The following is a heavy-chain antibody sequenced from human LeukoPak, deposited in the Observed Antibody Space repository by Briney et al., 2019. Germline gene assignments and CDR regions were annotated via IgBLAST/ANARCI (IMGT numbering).Heavy chain of an antibody. V-gene: IGHV1-8*02. CDR2: MNPNSGNT. D-gene: IGHD3-10*01. CDR1: GYTFTTYD. Sequence: ASVKVSCKASGYTFTTYDLNWVRQATGQGLEWMGWMNPNSGNTGYAQKVQGRVTMTRKTSISTAYMELNNLTSEDTAVYYCARRIRGAPTDHWGQGTLVTVSS. J-gene: IGHJ4*02. CDR3: ARRIRGAPTDH.